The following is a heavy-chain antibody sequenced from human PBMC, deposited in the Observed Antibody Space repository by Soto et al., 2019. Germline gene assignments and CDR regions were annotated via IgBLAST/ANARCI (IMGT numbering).Heavy chain of an antibody. D-gene: IGHD6-19*01. J-gene: IGHJ4*02. CDR3: ALLAVAGTIDY. CDR1: GFTFSSYE. V-gene: IGHV3-48*03. Sequence: GGSLRLSCAASGFTFSSYEMNWVRQAPGKGLEWVSYISSSGSTIYYADSVKGRFTISRDNAKNSLYLQMNSLRAEDTAVYYCALLAVAGTIDYWGQGTLVTVSS. CDR2: ISSSGSTI.